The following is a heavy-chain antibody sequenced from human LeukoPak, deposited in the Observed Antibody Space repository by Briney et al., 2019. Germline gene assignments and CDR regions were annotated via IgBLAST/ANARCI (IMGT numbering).Heavy chain of an antibody. CDR1: GFTFSNYW. CDR3: ARVGCTANSCYGYLIFDY. Sequence: PGGSLRLSCAASGFTFSNYWVGWVRQAPGKGLEWVAHIKQDGSETYLVDSVKGRFTISRDNAKNSLYLQMNSLRAEDTAVYYCARVGCTANSCYGYLIFDYWGQGILVTVSS. CDR2: IKQDGSET. V-gene: IGHV3-7*01. J-gene: IGHJ4*02. D-gene: IGHD2-15*01.